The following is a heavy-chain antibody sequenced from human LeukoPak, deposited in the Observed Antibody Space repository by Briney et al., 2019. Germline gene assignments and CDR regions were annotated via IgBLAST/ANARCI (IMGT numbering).Heavy chain of an antibody. CDR1: GASVNSDTYY. J-gene: IGHJ4*02. CDR2: IHYNGNT. Sequence: SETLSLTCTVSGASVNSDTYYWSWIRQPPGKGLEWIGYIHYNGNTNYNPSLMSRVTMSLDTSKNQFSLKLSSVTAADTAVYYCATRPPGESYVPYFDYWGQGTPVTVSS. V-gene: IGHV4-61*01. D-gene: IGHD3-16*01. CDR3: ATRPPGESYVPYFDY.